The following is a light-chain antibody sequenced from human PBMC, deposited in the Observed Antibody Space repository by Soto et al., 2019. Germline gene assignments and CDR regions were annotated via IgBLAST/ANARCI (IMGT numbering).Light chain of an antibody. V-gene: IGKV3-15*01. CDR3: QQYDSSPLT. Sequence: ETVMTQSPATLSVSPGERATLSCRASKSVSSNLAWYQQKPGQAPRLLIYGASTRATGIPARFSGSGSGTDFTLTISRLEPEDFAVYYCQQYDSSPLTFGQGTKVDIK. CDR1: KSVSSN. CDR2: GAS. J-gene: IGKJ1*01.